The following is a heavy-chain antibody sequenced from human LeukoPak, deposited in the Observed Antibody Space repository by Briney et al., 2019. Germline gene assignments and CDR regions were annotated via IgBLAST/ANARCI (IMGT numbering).Heavy chain of an antibody. CDR2: IIPILGIA. J-gene: IGHJ5*02. Sequence: RASVKVSCKASGGTFSSYAISWVRQAPGQGLEWMGRIIPILGIANYAQKFQGRVTITADKSTSTAYMELSSLRSEDTAVYYCEREGYSYGSDSNWFDPWGQGTLVTVSS. CDR3: EREGYSYGSDSNWFDP. V-gene: IGHV1-69*04. D-gene: IGHD5-18*01. CDR1: GGTFSSYA.